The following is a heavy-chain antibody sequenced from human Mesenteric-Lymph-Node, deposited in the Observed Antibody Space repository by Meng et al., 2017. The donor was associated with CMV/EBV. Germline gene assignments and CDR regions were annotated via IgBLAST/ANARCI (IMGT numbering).Heavy chain of an antibody. CDR1: GFTFSDYE. CDR2: ILNKDGRYKT. CDR3: ADLGGAHGLDV. V-gene: IGHV3-72*01. D-gene: IGHD1-26*01. Sequence: GESLKISCEASGFTFSDYEMNWVRQATGKGLEWVARILNKDGRYKTEYAASVKGRFTISRDDLKNSLYLQINSLKTEDTAVYYCADLGGAHGLDVWGRGTTVTVSS. J-gene: IGHJ6*02.